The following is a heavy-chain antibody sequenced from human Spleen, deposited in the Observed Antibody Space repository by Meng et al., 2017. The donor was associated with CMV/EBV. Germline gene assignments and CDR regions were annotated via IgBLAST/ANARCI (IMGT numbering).Heavy chain of an antibody. CDR1: GGSFSTYC. D-gene: IGHD4-11*01. V-gene: IGHV1-69*05. CDR2: IIPLFGTP. J-gene: IGHJ5*02. CDR3: ARETIVDYNTYLGWFDP. Sequence: SVKVSCKASGGSFSTYCVTWVRQAPGQGLEWMGGIIPLFGTPKYAQKFQGRVTITTDESTNTAYMEVSSLTSEDTAVYYCARETIVDYNTYLGWFDPWGQGTLVTVSS.